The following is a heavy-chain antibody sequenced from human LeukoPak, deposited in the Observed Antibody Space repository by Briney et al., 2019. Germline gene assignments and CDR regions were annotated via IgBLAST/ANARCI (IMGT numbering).Heavy chain of an antibody. J-gene: IGHJ4*02. V-gene: IGHV3-30*02. CDR1: GFIFSNYG. D-gene: IGHD5-24*01. CDR3: AKEGGDGSPFDY. Sequence: VGSLRLSCAASGFIFSNYGMHWVRLSPDKGLEWLTFIRFDGTTQYYADSVRGRFTISRDNSKDTVSLQMYSLRAEDTGIYYCAKEGGDGSPFDYWGQGILVTVSS. CDR2: IRFDGTTQ.